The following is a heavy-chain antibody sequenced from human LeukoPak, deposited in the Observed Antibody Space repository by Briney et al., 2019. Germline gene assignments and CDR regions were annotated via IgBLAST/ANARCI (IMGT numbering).Heavy chain of an antibody. J-gene: IGHJ4*02. CDR2: IWDDGSKE. CDR3: ARDYYYGSGSYAY. V-gene: IGHV3-33*01. D-gene: IGHD3-10*01. Sequence: QPGRSLRLSCAASGFTFSSMHWVRQAPGKGLEWLALIWDDGSKEKYADSVKGRFTISRDNSKNTLYLQMNSLRAEDTAVYFCARDYYYGSGSYAYWGQGTLVTVSS. CDR1: GFTFSS.